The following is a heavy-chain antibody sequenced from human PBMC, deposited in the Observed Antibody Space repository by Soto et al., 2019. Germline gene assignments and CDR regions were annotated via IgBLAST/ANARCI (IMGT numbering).Heavy chain of an antibody. CDR3: AKAPPGYSRLSFDP. D-gene: IGHD1-26*01. Sequence: ASVKVSCKASGYTFTAYYIHWVRQAPGQGLEWMGWINPTSGGTNYAQMFQGWVTMTRDTSITTAYMELSRLTSDDTAVYYCAKAPPGYSRLSFDPWGQGTLVTVS. CDR2: INPTSGGT. V-gene: IGHV1-2*04. J-gene: IGHJ5*02. CDR1: GYTFTAYY.